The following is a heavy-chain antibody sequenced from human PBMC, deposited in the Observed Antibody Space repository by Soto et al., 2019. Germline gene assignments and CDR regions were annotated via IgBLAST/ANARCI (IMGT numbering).Heavy chain of an antibody. CDR3: ARERSYGLDY. Sequence: QVQLVQSGAEVKKPGASVKVSCKASGYTFTSYDINGVRQATDQGFGWMGWMNPNGGNTVYAQKFQGRVTMTRNTSISTAYMELSSLRSEDTAVYYCARERSYGLDYWGQGTLVNVSS. CDR2: MNPNGGNT. D-gene: IGHD5-18*01. V-gene: IGHV1-8*01. J-gene: IGHJ4*02. CDR1: GYTFTSYD.